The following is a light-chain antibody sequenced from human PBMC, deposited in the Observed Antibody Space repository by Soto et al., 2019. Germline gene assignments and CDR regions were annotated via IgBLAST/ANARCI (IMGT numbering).Light chain of an antibody. Sequence: EIVLTQSPGTLSLSPGERATLSCRASQSVSSSYLAWYQQKPGQAPRLLIYGASSRATGIPDRFSGSGSGTDFPLTISTLEPEDCAVYYCQQYGSSPLCTFGPGTKVDIK. CDR3: QQYGSSPLCT. CDR2: GAS. CDR1: QSVSSSY. J-gene: IGKJ3*01. V-gene: IGKV3-20*01.